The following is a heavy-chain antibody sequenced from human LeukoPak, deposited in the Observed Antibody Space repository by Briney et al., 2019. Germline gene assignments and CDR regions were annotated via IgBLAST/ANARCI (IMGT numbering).Heavy chain of an antibody. J-gene: IGHJ4*02. CDR1: RFTFSSYS. Sequence: GGSLRLSCKGPRFTFSSYSMNWVRQAPGKGLEWVSSISGTSSYIFYGDSVKGRFTISRDNTKNSMYLQMNSLRAEDTAVYYCARDTGYYDSSGYYGTNLDYWGQGTLVIVSS. D-gene: IGHD3-22*01. CDR3: ARDTGYYDSSGYYGTNLDY. V-gene: IGHV3-21*01. CDR2: ISGTSSYI.